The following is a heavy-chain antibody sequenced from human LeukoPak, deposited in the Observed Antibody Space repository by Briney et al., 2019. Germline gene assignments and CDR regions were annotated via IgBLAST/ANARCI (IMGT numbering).Heavy chain of an antibody. CDR3: ARNQRLLRGYYYYYYMDV. Sequence: GGSLRLSCAASGFTFSSYSMNWVRQAPGKGLEWVSSISSSSSYIYYADSVKGRFTISRDNAKNSLYLQMNSLRAEDTAVYYCARNQRLLRGYYYYYYMDVWGKGTTVTVSS. CDR1: GFTFSSYS. D-gene: IGHD6-25*01. J-gene: IGHJ6*03. CDR2: ISSSSSYI. V-gene: IGHV3-21*01.